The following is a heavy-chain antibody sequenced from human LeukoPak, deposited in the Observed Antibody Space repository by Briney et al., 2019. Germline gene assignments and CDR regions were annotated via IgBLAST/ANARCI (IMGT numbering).Heavy chain of an antibody. Sequence: ASVKVSCKASVYTFTSYDINWGRHATAQGLEWMGWMNPNSGNTAYAQKFQGRVTMTRNTSISTAYMELSSLRSEDTAVYYCASSVYCSGGSCYSSFDYWGQGPLVTVSS. CDR1: VYTFTSYD. CDR2: MNPNSGNT. D-gene: IGHD2-15*01. CDR3: ASSVYCSGGSCYSSFDY. V-gene: IGHV1-8*01. J-gene: IGHJ4*02.